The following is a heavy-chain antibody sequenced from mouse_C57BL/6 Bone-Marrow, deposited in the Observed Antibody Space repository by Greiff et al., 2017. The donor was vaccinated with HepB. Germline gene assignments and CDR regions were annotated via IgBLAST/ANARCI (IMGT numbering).Heavy chain of an antibody. CDR3: TLITTVVDYFDD. V-gene: IGHV14-4*01. CDR1: GFNIKDDY. J-gene: IGHJ2*01. CDR2: IDPENGDT. D-gene: IGHD1-1*01. Sequence: EVQLQQSGAELVRPGASVKLSCTASGFNIKDDYMHWVKQRPEQGLEWIGWIDPENGDTEYASKFQGKATITADTSSNTAYLQLSSLTSEDTAVYYCTLITTVVDYFDDWGQGTTLTVSS.